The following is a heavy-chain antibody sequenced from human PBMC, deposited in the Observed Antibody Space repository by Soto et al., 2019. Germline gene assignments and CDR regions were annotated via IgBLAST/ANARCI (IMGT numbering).Heavy chain of an antibody. J-gene: IGHJ4*02. CDR3: ARITEDGFDY. V-gene: IGHV4-4*02. CDR2: IYHTGTT. CDR1: GGSISSSNW. D-gene: IGHD1-20*01. Sequence: SETLSLTCVVSGGSISSSNWWSWVRQPPGKGLEWIGKIYHTGTTSYNPSLQSRVTVSVDKSKNQFSLKLSSVTAADTAVYYCARITEDGFDYWGQGTLVTVSS.